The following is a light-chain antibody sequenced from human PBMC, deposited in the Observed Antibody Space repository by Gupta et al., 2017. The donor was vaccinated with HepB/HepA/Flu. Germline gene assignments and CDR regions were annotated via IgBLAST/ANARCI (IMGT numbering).Light chain of an antibody. V-gene: IGKV3-11*01. Sequence: EVVLTHSPATLSLSPGERATLSCRASESVSTSLAWYQQKPGQAPRLLIYDASKRATGIPARFSGSGSGTDFTLIISTLEPGDFAVHYCQQRSSWPPITFGQGTRLEI. J-gene: IGKJ5*01. CDR3: QQRSSWPPIT. CDR1: ESVSTS. CDR2: DAS.